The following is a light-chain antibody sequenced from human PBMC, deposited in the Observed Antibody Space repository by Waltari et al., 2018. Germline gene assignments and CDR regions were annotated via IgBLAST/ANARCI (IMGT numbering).Light chain of an antibody. CDR1: QSISTW. CDR2: KAS. Sequence: DIQMTQSPSILSASVGDPVPITCRTSQSISTWLAWYQQKPGKAPKLLISKASILESGVPSRFSGSGSGTEFTLTINSLQPDDFATFYCQHYNNYPPTFGGGTKVEIK. J-gene: IGKJ4*01. CDR3: QHYNNYPPT. V-gene: IGKV1-5*03.